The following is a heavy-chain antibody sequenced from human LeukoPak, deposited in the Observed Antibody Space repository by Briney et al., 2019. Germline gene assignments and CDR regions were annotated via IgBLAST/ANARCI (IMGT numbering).Heavy chain of an antibody. CDR1: GYSFTSYW. D-gene: IGHD5-18*01. CDR3: VSGLGGYSYGDVEFYFDY. V-gene: IGHV5-51*01. Sequence: GESLKISCKGSGYSFTSYWIGWVRQMPGKGLEWMGLIYPGDSDTTYSPSFQGQVIISAAKSISTAYLQWSSLQASDTAMYYCVSGLGGYSYGDVEFYFDYWGQGALVTVSS. CDR2: IYPGDSDT. J-gene: IGHJ4*02.